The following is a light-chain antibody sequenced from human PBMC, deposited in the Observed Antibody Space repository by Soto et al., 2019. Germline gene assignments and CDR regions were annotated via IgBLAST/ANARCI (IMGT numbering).Light chain of an antibody. CDR1: SSDVGGYNY. CDR2: DVS. Sequence: QSALTQPRSVSGSPGQSVTISCTGTSSDVGGYNYVSWYQQHPGKAPKLMIYDVSKRPSGVPDRFSGSKSGNTASLTISGXXXXXXXXYYCCSYAGSYTYVVFGGGTKLTVL. V-gene: IGLV2-11*01. J-gene: IGLJ2*01. CDR3: CSYAGSYTYVV.